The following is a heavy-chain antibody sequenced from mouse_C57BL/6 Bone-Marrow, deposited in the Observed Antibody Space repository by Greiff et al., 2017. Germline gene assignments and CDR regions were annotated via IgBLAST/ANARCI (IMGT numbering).Heavy chain of an antibody. CDR1: GYSFTDYN. J-gene: IGHJ1*03. D-gene: IGHD1-1*02. CDR3: ARLGFDGGSGDRYFDG. CDR2: INPNYGTT. Sequence: VQLQQSGPELVKPGASVKISCTASGYSFTDYNMNWVKQSNGKSLEWIGVINPNYGTTSYNQKFKGKATLTVDQSSSTAYMQLNSLTSEDSAVYFCARLGFDGGSGDRYFDGGDRGTRVTVSS. V-gene: IGHV1-39*01.